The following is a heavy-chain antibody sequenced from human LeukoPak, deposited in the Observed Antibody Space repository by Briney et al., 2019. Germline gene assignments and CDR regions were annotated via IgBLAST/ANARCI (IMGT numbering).Heavy chain of an antibody. D-gene: IGHD1/OR15-1a*01. Sequence: GGSLRLSCAASGFTFSSYSMNWVRQAPGKGLEWVSSISSSSLYIYYADSVKGRFTISRDNSKITLYLQMNSLRAEDTAVYYCAKVRANRFASFDYWGQGTLVTVSS. CDR3: AKVRANRFASFDY. CDR2: ISSSSLYI. J-gene: IGHJ4*02. V-gene: IGHV3-21*04. CDR1: GFTFSSYS.